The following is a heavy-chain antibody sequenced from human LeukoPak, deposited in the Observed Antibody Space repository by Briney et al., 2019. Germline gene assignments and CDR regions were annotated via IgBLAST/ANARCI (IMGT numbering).Heavy chain of an antibody. V-gene: IGHV3-11*04. D-gene: IGHD3-3*01. J-gene: IGHJ4*02. CDR1: GFTFSDYY. Sequence: GGSLRLSCAASGFTFSDYYMSWIRQAPGKGLEWVSYISSSGSTIYYADSVKGRFTISRDNAKNSLYLQMNSLRAEDTAVYYCGRDFYDVWSGYYGPLEYWGQGALVTVSS. CDR3: GRDFYDVWSGYYGPLEY. CDR2: ISSSGSTI.